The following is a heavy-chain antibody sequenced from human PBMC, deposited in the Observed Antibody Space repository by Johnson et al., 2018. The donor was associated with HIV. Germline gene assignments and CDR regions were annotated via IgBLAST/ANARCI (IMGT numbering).Heavy chain of an antibody. V-gene: IGHV3-30*03. CDR3: ATVWGNEGRHAFDV. Sequence: QVQLVESGGGVVQPGRSLRLSCAASGFTFSSYGMAWVRQAPGKGLEWVTVISFAGVKKYYADSVKGRFTISRDNSKGTLYLQMDGLRPEDTAVYFCATVWGNEGRHAFDVWGQGTMVTVSS. CDR2: ISFAGVKK. CDR1: GFTFSSYG. D-gene: IGHD1-1*01. J-gene: IGHJ3*01.